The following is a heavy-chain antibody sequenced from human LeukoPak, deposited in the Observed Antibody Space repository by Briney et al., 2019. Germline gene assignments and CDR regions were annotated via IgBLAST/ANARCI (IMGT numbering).Heavy chain of an antibody. V-gene: IGHV3-30*18. CDR3: AKSHGYSYGFDY. D-gene: IGHD5-18*01. Sequence: GGSLRLSCAASGFIFSTYEMNWVRQAPGKGLEWVAVISYDGNNKYYADSVKGRFTISRDNSKNTLYLQMNSLRAEDTAVYYCAKSHGYSYGFDYWGQGTLVTVSS. CDR1: GFIFSTYE. J-gene: IGHJ4*02. CDR2: ISYDGNNK.